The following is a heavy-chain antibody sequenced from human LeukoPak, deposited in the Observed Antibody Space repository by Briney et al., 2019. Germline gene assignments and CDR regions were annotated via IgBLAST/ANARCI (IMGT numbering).Heavy chain of an antibody. J-gene: IGHJ4*02. V-gene: IGHV3-74*01. CDR2: INCDACST. CDR3: ARALGDI. Sequence: GGSLRLSCAASGFTFRTYWTHGVRQAPGKGLLCVSRINCDACSTSYVASVNARFTISRDNAKNTLYLQMNGLRVEDTAVYYCARALGDIRGQGTLVTVSS. CDR1: GFTFRTYW.